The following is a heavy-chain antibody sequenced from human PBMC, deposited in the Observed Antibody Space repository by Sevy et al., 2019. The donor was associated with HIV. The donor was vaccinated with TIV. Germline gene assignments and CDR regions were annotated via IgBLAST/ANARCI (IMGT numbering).Heavy chain of an antibody. CDR1: GYSFSTYW. Sequence: GESLKISCKGSGYSFSTYWIGWVRQTPGKGLEWMGIIYPGDSDTRYNPSFQGQVTMSADKSISTADLQWSSLQASVTAMYYCVRSFGPARPALVAPTFDYWGQGTLVTVSS. J-gene: IGHJ4*02. CDR2: IYPGDSDT. V-gene: IGHV5-51*01. CDR3: VRSFGPARPALVAPTFDY. D-gene: IGHD2-15*01.